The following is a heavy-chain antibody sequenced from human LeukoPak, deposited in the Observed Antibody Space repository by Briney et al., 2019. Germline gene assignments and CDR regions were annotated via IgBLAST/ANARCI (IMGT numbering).Heavy chain of an antibody. D-gene: IGHD3-16*02. J-gene: IGHJ4*02. CDR3: ARGPYDNIWGTYRPVDY. CDR2: INPNSGGT. CDR1: GYTFTDYY. Sequence: GASVKVSCKASGYTFTDYYMHWVRQAPGQGLEWMGWINPNSGGTNYAQKFQGRVTMTRDTSISTAYMELSRLRSDDTAIYYCARGPYDNIWGTYRPVDYWGQGTLVTVSS. V-gene: IGHV1-2*02.